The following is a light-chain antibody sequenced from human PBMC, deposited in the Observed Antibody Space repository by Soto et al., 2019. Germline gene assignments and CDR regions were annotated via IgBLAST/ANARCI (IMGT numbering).Light chain of an antibody. Sequence: DVVMTQSPLSLPVTLGHPASISCRSSQSLVYSDGNTYLNWFQQRPGQSPRRLIYRVSNRDSGVPGRFSGSGSGTDFTLTINGLQPDDFATYYCQQFAKSSTFGQGTTVEIK. V-gene: IGKV2-30*01. J-gene: IGKJ1*01. CDR1: QSLVYSDGNTY. CDR2: RVS. CDR3: QQFAKSST.